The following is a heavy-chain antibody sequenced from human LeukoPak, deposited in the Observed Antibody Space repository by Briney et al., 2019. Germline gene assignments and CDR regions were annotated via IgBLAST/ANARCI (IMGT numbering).Heavy chain of an antibody. J-gene: IGHJ2*01. V-gene: IGHV4-34*01. CDR3: ARNPPRIVGATEAYWYFDL. D-gene: IGHD1-26*01. Sequence: PSETLSLTCAVNGGSLSGYYWSWIRQSPGKGLEWIGEMYHSGSTNYNPSLKSRVTMSVDTSKNQFSLKLSSVTAADTAVYYCARNPPRIVGATEAYWYFDLWGRGTLVTVSS. CDR1: GGSLSGYY. CDR2: MYHSGST.